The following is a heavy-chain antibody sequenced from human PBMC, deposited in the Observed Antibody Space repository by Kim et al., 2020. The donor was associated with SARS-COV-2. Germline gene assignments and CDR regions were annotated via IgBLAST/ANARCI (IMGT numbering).Heavy chain of an antibody. Sequence: GGSLRLSCAASGFTFSSYAMHWVRQAPGKGLEWVAVISYDGSNKYYAGSVKGRFTISRDDSKNTLYLQMNSLRAEDTAVYYCAREDDYYDTSGYDYWGQGTLVTVSS. CDR1: GFTFSSYA. CDR3: AREDDYYDTSGYDY. CDR2: ISYDGSNK. J-gene: IGHJ4*02. D-gene: IGHD3-22*01. V-gene: IGHV3-30*04.